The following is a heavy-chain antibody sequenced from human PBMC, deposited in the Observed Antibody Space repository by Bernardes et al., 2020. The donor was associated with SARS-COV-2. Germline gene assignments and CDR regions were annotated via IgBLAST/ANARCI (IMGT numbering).Heavy chain of an antibody. CDR1: GGSISTYY. CDR3: ARDRGYISDYLFDT. D-gene: IGHD5-18*01. CDR2: ASHSGHT. V-gene: IGHV4-59*01. Sequence: SETLSLTCTVSGGSISTYYWSWFRQPPGKGLEWIGYASHSGHTNYNPSLKSRVTISVDTSKDHLSLNVNSVTAADTAVYFCARDRGYISDYLFDTWGQGTLVTVSS. J-gene: IGHJ4*02.